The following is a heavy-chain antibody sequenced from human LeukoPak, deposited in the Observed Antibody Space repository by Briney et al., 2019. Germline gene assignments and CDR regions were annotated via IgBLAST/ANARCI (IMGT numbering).Heavy chain of an antibody. CDR3: ASSGSYRFDY. Sequence: GGSLRLSCAVSGFTFSSYSTNWVRQAPGKGLEWVSHITASGTAMFYADSVKGRFTISRDNAKNSLYLQMNSLRDEDTAVYYCASSGSYRFDYWGQGTLVTVSS. D-gene: IGHD1-26*01. V-gene: IGHV3-48*02. CDR1: GFTFSSYS. J-gene: IGHJ4*02. CDR2: ITASGTAM.